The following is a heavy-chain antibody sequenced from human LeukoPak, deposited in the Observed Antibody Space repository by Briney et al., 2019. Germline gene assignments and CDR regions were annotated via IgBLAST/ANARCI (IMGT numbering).Heavy chain of an antibody. CDR1: GFTFSTYS. Sequence: GGSLRLSCAASGFTFSTYSMNWVRQAPGKGLEWVSSIISSSSYIYYADSVKGRFTISRDNAKNSLYLQTNSLRAEGTAVYYCARDPQYCSGGSCYSFDYWGQGTLVTVSS. V-gene: IGHV3-21*01. J-gene: IGHJ4*02. CDR2: IISSSSYI. CDR3: ARDPQYCSGGSCYSFDY. D-gene: IGHD2-15*01.